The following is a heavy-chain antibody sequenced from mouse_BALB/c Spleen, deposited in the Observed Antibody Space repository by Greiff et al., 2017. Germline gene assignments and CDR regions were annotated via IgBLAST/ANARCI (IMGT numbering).Heavy chain of an antibody. CDR1: GYSITSDYA. V-gene: IGHV3-2*02. Sequence: DVKLQESGPGLVKPSQSLSLTCTVTGYSITSDYAWNWIRQFPGNKLEWMGYISYSGSTSYNPSLKSRISITRDTSKNQFFLQLNSVTTEDTATYYCANYYGSSWFAYWGQGTLVTVSA. CDR2: ISYSGST. D-gene: IGHD1-1*01. CDR3: ANYYGSSWFAY. J-gene: IGHJ3*01.